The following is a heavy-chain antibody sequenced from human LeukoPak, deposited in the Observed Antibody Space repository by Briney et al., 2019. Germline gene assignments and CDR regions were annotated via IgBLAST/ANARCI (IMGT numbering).Heavy chain of an antibody. J-gene: IGHJ5*02. CDR3: TRGPYYYGSGSYSAYSWFDP. V-gene: IGHV4-30-4*01. CDR1: GGSISSGDYY. CDR2: IYYSGST. D-gene: IGHD3-10*01. Sequence: SSQTLSLTCTVSGGSISSGDYYWSWIRQPPGKGLEWIGYIYYSGSTYYNPSLKSRVTISVDTSKNQFSLKLSSVTAADTAVYYCTRGPYYYGSGSYSAYSWFDPWGQGTLVTVSS.